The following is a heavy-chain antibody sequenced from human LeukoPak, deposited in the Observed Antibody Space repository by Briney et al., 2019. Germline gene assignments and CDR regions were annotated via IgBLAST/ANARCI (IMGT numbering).Heavy chain of an antibody. CDR2: ISAYNGDT. J-gene: IGHJ4*02. V-gene: IGHV1-18*01. CDR3: ARDMMTTVTTPSRTFDY. Sequence: ASVKVSCKASGYTFTSYGISWVRQAPGQGLEWMGWISAYNGDTNYAQKLQGRVTMTTDTSTSTAYMELRSLRSDDTAVYYCARDMMTTVTTPSRTFDYWGQGTLVTVSS. D-gene: IGHD4-17*01. CDR1: GYTFTSYG.